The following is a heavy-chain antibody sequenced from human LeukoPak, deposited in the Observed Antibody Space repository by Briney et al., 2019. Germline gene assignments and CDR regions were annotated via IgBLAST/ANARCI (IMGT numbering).Heavy chain of an antibody. V-gene: IGHV4-59*02. CDR1: GASVSSSR. D-gene: IGHD1-14*01. CDR3: ARGVYKPLAR. Sequence: SETLSLTCSVSGASVSSSRWNWIRQSPGKGLEWIANVDYNGSTKYNPSLRGRGTMSLDTSKNQFHLKLESVTAADTARYFCARGVYKPLARWGQRDLVTVSS. CDR2: VDYNGST. J-gene: IGHJ4*02.